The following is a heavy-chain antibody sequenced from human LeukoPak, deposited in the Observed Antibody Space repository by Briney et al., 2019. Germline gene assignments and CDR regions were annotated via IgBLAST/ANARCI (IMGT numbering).Heavy chain of an antibody. CDR1: GFTFSSYE. CDR3: ANSPKGSWQFDY. J-gene: IGHJ4*02. D-gene: IGHD6-13*01. Sequence: GGSLRLSCAASGFTFSSYEMNWIRQAPGKGLEWAAVISYDGRTQFYAGSVKGRFTISRDNSKNTLYLQMNSLRTEDTAVYYCANSPKGSWQFDYWGQGTLVTVSS. CDR2: ISYDGRTQ. V-gene: IGHV3-30*18.